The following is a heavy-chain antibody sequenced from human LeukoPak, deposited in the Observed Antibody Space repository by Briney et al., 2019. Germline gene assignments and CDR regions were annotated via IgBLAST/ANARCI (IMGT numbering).Heavy chain of an antibody. CDR2: IKPDGSEK. CDR1: GFTFSNYW. V-gene: IGHV3-7*01. D-gene: IGHD6-19*01. CDR3: ARDSASGGP. Sequence: PGGSLRLSCAASGFTFSNYWMSWVRQAPGKGLEWVAHIKPDGSEKNYVDSVKGRFTLFRDDAKNSVYLQMNSLRVEDTAVYYCARDSASGGPWGQGTPVTVSS. J-gene: IGHJ5*02.